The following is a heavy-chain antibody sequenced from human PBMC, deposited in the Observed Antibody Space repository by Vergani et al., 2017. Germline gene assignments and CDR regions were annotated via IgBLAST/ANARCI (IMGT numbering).Heavy chain of an antibody. CDR2: IYYIGST. CDR3: ARGAPYDMLNGYGYYFDY. Sequence: QVQLQESGPGLVKPSQTLSLTCTVSGGSISSGGYYWSWIRQHPGKGLEWIGYIYYIGSTYYNTSLKSRVTISVDTSKKQFSLKRSSVTAADTAVYYCARGAPYDMLNGYGYYFDYWGQGTLVTVSS. D-gene: IGHD3-9*01. V-gene: IGHV4-31*03. J-gene: IGHJ4*02. CDR1: GGSISSGGYY.